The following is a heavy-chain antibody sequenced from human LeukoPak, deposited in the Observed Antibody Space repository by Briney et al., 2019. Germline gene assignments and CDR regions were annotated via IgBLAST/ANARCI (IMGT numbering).Heavy chain of an antibody. CDR3: ARDPQLGPFDY. Sequence: PSETLSLTCAVYNGSFSGYYWSWIRQPAGKGLEWIGRIYTSGRTNYNPSLKSRVTMSVDSSKKQFSLKLSSMTAADTAVYYCARDPQLGPFDYWGQGTLVTVSS. V-gene: IGHV4-4*07. CDR2: IYTSGRT. D-gene: IGHD6-6*01. CDR1: NGSFSGYY. J-gene: IGHJ4*02.